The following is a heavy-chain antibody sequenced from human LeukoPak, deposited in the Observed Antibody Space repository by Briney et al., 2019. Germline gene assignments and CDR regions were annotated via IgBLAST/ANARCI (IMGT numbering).Heavy chain of an antibody. CDR1: GYTFTSYD. CDR2: MNPNSGNT. D-gene: IGHD6-13*01. Sequence: ASVKVSCKASGYTFTSYDINWVRQATGQGLEWMGWMNPNSGNTGYAQKFQGRVTITRNTSISTAYMELSSLRAEDTAVYYCARDYSGYSSSWYDYWGQGTLVTVSS. J-gene: IGHJ4*02. CDR3: ARDYSGYSSSWYDY. V-gene: IGHV1-8*03.